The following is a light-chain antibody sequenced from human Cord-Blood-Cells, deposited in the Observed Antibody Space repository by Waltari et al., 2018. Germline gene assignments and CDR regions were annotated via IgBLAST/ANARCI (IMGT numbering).Light chain of an antibody. CDR1: SSNIGAGYD. Sequence: QSVLTQPPSVSGAPGQRLTISCTGSSSNIGAGYDVHWYQQLPGTAPKLLIYGNSHRPSGVPDRFSGSKSGTSASLAITGLQAEDEADYYCQSYDSSLSGWVFGGGTKLTVL. CDR2: GNS. J-gene: IGLJ3*02. CDR3: QSYDSSLSGWV. V-gene: IGLV1-40*01.